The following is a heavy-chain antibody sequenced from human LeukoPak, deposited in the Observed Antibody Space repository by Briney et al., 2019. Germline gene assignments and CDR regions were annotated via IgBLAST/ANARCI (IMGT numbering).Heavy chain of an antibody. CDR3: ARVSRWGDVVATRGDY. V-gene: IGHV1-18*01. D-gene: IGHD5-12*01. J-gene: IGHJ4*02. Sequence: ASVKVSFTASGYTFTNYGITWGRQAPGQGLEGEGWDNAYNRNINYAQKLQRRVIMTADPSTPTAYMELRSLVSDDTAVYYCARVSRWGDVVATRGDYWGQGGLVTVSS. CDR2: DNAYNRNI. CDR1: GYTFTNYG.